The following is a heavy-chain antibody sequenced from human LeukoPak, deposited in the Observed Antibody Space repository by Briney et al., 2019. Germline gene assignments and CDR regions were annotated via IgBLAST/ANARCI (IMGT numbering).Heavy chain of an antibody. CDR1: GGTFSSYT. CDR2: IIPILGIA. CDR3: AKGVNSGWLADGYYGMDV. J-gene: IGHJ6*02. V-gene: IGHV1-69*02. D-gene: IGHD6-19*01. Sequence: GASVKVSCKASGGTFSSYTISWVRQAPGQGLEWMGRIIPILGIANYAQKFQGRVTITADKSTSTAYMELSSLRSEDTAVYYCAKGVNSGWLADGYYGMDVWGQGTMVTVSS.